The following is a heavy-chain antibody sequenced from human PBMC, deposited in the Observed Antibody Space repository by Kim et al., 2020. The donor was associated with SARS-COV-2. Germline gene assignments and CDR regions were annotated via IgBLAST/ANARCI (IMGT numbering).Heavy chain of an antibody. V-gene: IGHV4-59*01. J-gene: IGHJ5*02. CDR3: ARTIAAAPFDP. Sequence: SETLSLTCTVSGGSISSYYWSWIRQPPGKGLEWIGYIYYSGSTNYNPSLKSRVTISVDTSKNQFSLKLSSVTAADTAVYYCARTIAAAPFDPWGQGTLVTVSS. D-gene: IGHD6-13*01. CDR1: GGSISSYY. CDR2: IYYSGST.